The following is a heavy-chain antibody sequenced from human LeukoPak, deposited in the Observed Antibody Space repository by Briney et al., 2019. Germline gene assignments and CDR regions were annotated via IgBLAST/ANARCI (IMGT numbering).Heavy chain of an antibody. V-gene: IGHV3-74*01. CDR3: AKGGATVIDY. Sequence: GGSLRLSCAASGFTFSNYWMHWVRQAPGKGLVWVSRINSDGSSTTSADSVKGRFTISRDNAKNTLYLQMNSLRAENTAVYYCAKGGATVIDYWGQGTLVTVSS. J-gene: IGHJ4*02. CDR1: GFTFSNYW. CDR2: INSDGSST. D-gene: IGHD4-17*01.